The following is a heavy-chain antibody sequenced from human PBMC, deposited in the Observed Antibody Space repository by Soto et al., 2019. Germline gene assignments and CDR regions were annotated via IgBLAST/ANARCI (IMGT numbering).Heavy chain of an antibody. Sequence: LRLSCAASGFTFSSYGMHWVRQAPGKGLEWVAVIWYDGSNKYYADSVKGRFTISRDNSKNTLYLQMNSLRAEDTAVYYCSSSYYYDSSGYYPGLFDYWGQGTLVTVSS. J-gene: IGHJ4*02. CDR1: GFTFSSYG. CDR3: SSSYYYDSSGYYPGLFDY. D-gene: IGHD3-22*01. V-gene: IGHV3-33*01. CDR2: IWYDGSNK.